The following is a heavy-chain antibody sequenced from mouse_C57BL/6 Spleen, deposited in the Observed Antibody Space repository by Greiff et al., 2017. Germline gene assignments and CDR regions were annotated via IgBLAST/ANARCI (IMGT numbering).Heavy chain of an antibody. CDR2: IDPSDSET. CDR3: ARWEPSYAMDY. V-gene: IGHV1-52*01. CDR1: GYTFTSYW. Sequence: QVQLQQPGAELVRPGSSVKLSCKASGYTFTSYWMHWVKQRPIQGLEWIGNIDPSDSETHYNQKFKDKATVTVDKSSSTAYMQLSSLTSEDSAVYYCARWEPSYAMDYWGQGTSVTVSS. J-gene: IGHJ4*01. D-gene: IGHD4-1*01.